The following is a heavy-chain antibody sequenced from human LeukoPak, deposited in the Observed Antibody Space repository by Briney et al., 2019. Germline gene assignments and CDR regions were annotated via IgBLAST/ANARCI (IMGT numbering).Heavy chain of an antibody. CDR1: GFTLSSYS. D-gene: IGHD6-13*01. CDR2: ISSSSSYI. CDR3: AREISSSWYYFDY. Sequence: GGSLSLSCAAYGFTLSSYSMMWVRQAPGKGLGSVSSISSSSSYIYYADSVKGRFTISRDNAKNSLYLQMNSLRAEDTAVYYCAREISSSWYYFDYWGQGTLVTVSS. J-gene: IGHJ4*02. V-gene: IGHV3-21*01.